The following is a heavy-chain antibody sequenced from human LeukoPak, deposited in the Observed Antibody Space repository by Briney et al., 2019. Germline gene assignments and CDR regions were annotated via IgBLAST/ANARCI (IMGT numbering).Heavy chain of an antibody. CDR1: GFTFSSYS. CDR2: ISSSSSTI. D-gene: IGHD3-3*01. CDR3: AKVPVFSLTISEVVTDDAFDI. J-gene: IGHJ3*02. V-gene: IGHV3-48*01. Sequence: GGSLRLSCAASGFTFSSYSMNWVRQAPGKGLEWVSYISSSSSTIYYADSVKGRFTISRDNAKNSLYLQMNSLRAEDTAVYYCAKVPVFSLTISEVVTDDAFDIWGQGTIVTVSS.